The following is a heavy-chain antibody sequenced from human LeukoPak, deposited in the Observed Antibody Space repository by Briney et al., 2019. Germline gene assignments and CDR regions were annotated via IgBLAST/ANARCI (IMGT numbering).Heavy chain of an antibody. Sequence: PGGSLRLACEASGFTFRNFWMHWVRQVPGKGPLWLSRVNSDGSKTGHVESVRGRFTVSRDNARGTLYLQMTDLRVEETAIYYCAREGGLNPAGSVGYVDLWGRGTLVTVSS. CDR1: GFTFRNFW. D-gene: IGHD6-13*01. J-gene: IGHJ2*01. V-gene: IGHV3-74*01. CDR2: VNSDGSKT. CDR3: AREGGLNPAGSVGYVDL.